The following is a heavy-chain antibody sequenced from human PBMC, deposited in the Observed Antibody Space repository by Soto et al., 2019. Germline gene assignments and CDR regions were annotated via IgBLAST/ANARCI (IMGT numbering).Heavy chain of an antibody. CDR3: AREFFSGSYRQSDC. J-gene: IGHJ4*02. CDR2: MNPNSGNT. V-gene: IGHV1-8*01. CDR1: GYTFTSYG. Sequence: QVQLVQSGAEVKKPGASVKVSCKASGYTFTSYGINWVRQATGQGLEWMGWMNPNSGNTGYAQKFQGRVTMTRNTSISTAYMELSGLRSEDTAVYFCAREFFSGSYRQSDCWGQGTLVTVSS. D-gene: IGHD3-16*02.